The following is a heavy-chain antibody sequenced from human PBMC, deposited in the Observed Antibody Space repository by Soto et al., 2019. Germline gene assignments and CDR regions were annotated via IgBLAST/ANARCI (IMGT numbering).Heavy chain of an antibody. D-gene: IGHD3-3*01. Sequence: PFDTLSLNCTFFGGSISSCDYSWIRDRQSPGMGLEWIGHIYNSGITYYNPSLKSRVVISIDTSRNQFSLRLNSLTAADRAVYFCARGVTVFGLVSRFWFDPWGQGTVVTVSS. CDR1: GGSISSCDYS. J-gene: IGHJ5*02. CDR2: IYNSGIT. V-gene: IGHV4-30-4*02. CDR3: ARGVTVFGLVSRFWFDP.